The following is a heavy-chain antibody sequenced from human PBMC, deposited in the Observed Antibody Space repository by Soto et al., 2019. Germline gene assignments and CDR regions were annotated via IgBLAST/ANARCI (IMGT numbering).Heavy chain of an antibody. D-gene: IGHD3-10*01. V-gene: IGHV1-8*01. CDR3: ATYYYGSGIEAH. Sequence: ASVKVSCKASGYTFTSYDINWVRQATGQGLGWMGWMNPNSGNTGYAQKFQGRVTMTRNTSISTAYMELSSLRSEDTAVYYCATYYYGSGIEAHWGQGTLVTVSS. CDR1: GYTFTSYD. J-gene: IGHJ4*02. CDR2: MNPNSGNT.